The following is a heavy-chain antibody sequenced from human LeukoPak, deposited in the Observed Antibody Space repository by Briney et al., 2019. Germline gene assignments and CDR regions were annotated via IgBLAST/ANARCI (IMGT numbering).Heavy chain of an antibody. CDR1: GGSISSYY. J-gene: IGHJ5*02. CDR3: ARVPYYYDSSGYPKPGWFDP. CDR2: IYTSGST. V-gene: IGHV4-4*07. D-gene: IGHD3-22*01. Sequence: SETLSLTCTVSGGSISSYYWSWIRQPAGKGLEWIGRIYTSGSTNYNPSLKSRVTMSVDTSKSQFSLKLSSVTAADTAVYYCARVPYYYDSSGYPKPGWFDPWGQGTLVTVSS.